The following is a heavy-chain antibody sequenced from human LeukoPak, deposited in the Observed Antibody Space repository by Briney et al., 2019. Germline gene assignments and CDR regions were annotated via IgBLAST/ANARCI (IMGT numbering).Heavy chain of an antibody. CDR1: GFTFSSYA. D-gene: IGHD6-19*01. Sequence: PGGSLRLSCAASGFTFSSYAMSWLRQAPGKGLEWVSAISGSGGSTYYADSVKRRFTISRDNSKNTLYLQMNSLRAEDTAVYYCAKDFISYSSVSFFDYWGQGTLVTVSS. V-gene: IGHV3-23*01. J-gene: IGHJ4*02. CDR3: AKDFISYSSVSFFDY. CDR2: ISGSGGST.